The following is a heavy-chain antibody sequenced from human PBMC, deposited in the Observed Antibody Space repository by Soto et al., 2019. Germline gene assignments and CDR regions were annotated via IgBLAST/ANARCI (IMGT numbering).Heavy chain of an antibody. CDR3: TRSAYMDV. CDR2: NSSGSSTI. CDR1: GFTFSSYS. Sequence: HPGGSLRLSCAASGFTFSSYSMNWVRQAPGKGLEWVSYNSSGSSTIYYADSVKGRFTISRDNAKNSLYLQMDSLRAEDTAVYYATRSAYMDVWGTGTTVTVSS. J-gene: IGHJ6*03. D-gene: IGHD2-2*01. V-gene: IGHV3-48*01.